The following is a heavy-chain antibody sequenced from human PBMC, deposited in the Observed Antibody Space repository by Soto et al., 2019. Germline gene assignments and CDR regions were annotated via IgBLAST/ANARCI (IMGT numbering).Heavy chain of an antibody. D-gene: IGHD6-13*01. J-gene: IGHJ6*02. CDR1: GGTFSSYA. CDR2: IIPIFGTE. Sequence: QVQLVQSGAEVKKPGSSVRVSCKASGGTFSSYAISWVRQAPGQGLEWMGGIIPIFGTENYAQKFQGRVSITADESTSTAYMELSSLRSEDTAVYYCARDRIAGSKYYYGMDVWGQGTTVTVSS. V-gene: IGHV1-69*01. CDR3: ARDRIAGSKYYYGMDV.